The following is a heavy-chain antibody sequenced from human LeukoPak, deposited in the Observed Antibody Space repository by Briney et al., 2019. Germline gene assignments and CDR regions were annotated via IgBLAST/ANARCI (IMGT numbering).Heavy chain of an antibody. CDR2: IYYTGST. CDR1: GDSISSYY. V-gene: IGHV4-59*08. J-gene: IGHJ4*02. CDR3: ASNHYNGNYLYYFDY. D-gene: IGHD1-26*01. Sequence: PSETLSLTFTVSGDSISSYYWSWIRQPPGKGLEWIGYIYYTGSTNYNPSLKSRVTISVDTSKNQFSLKLSSVTAADTAVYYCASNHYNGNYLYYFDYWGQGTLVTVSS.